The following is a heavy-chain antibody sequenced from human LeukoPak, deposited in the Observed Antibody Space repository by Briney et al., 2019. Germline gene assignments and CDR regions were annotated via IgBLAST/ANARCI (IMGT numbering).Heavy chain of an antibody. Sequence: ASVKVPCKASGYSFTEYGINWVRQAPGQGLEWMGWISAYNGNTNLAPKFQDRVIMTTDTSTSTAYMELRSLRSDDTAVYFCARSGYYFVGFDYWGQGTLVTVSS. V-gene: IGHV1-18*04. CDR1: GYSFTEYG. CDR3: ARSGYYFVGFDY. D-gene: IGHD3-22*01. J-gene: IGHJ4*02. CDR2: ISAYNGNT.